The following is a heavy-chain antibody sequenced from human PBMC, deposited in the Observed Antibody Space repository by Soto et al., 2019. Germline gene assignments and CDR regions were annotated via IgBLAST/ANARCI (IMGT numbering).Heavy chain of an antibody. CDR2: IYYSGST. Sequence: PSETLSLTCTVSVGSISSSSYYWGWIRQPPGKGLEWIGSIYYSGSTYYNQSLKSRVTISVDTSKNQFSLKLSSVTAADTAVYYCASQQLVHYYYGMDVWGQGTTVTVSS. CDR1: VGSISSSSYY. D-gene: IGHD6-13*01. J-gene: IGHJ6*02. V-gene: IGHV4-39*01. CDR3: ASQQLVHYYYGMDV.